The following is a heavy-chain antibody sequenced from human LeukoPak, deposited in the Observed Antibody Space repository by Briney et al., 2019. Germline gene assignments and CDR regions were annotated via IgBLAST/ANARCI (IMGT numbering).Heavy chain of an antibody. CDR1: GGSFSGYY. CDR2: INHSGST. V-gene: IGHV4-34*01. CDR3: ARHNDGVGAMVVGFDY. Sequence: PSETLSLTCAVYGGSFSGYYWSWIRQPPGKGLEWIGEINHSGSTNYNPSLKSRVTISVDTSKNQFSLKLSSVTAADTAVYYCARHNDGVGAMVVGFDYWGQGTLVTVSS. J-gene: IGHJ4*02. D-gene: IGHD1-26*01.